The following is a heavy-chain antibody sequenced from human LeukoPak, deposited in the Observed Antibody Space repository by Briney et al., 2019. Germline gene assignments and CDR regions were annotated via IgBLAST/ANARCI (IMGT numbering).Heavy chain of an antibody. CDR2: ISGSNDST. CDR3: AKDQSCSGGSCYFDY. J-gene: IGHJ4*02. V-gene: IGHV3-23*01. Sequence: GGSLRLSCAASGFTFSNYAMSWVRQAPGKGLEWVSGISGSNDSTYYADSVKGRFTISRDKSKNTLYLQMNSLRAEDTAVYYCAKDQSCSGGSCYFDYWGQGNLVTVSS. CDR1: GFTFSNYA. D-gene: IGHD2-15*01.